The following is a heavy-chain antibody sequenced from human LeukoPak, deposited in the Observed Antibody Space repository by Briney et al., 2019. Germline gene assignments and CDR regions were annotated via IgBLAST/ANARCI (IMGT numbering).Heavy chain of an antibody. J-gene: IGHJ3*02. D-gene: IGHD3-22*01. CDR2: IYYSGST. Sequence: SETLSLTCTVSGGSISSYYWSWIRQPPGKGLEWIGYIYYSGSTNYNPSLKSRVTISVDTSKNQFSLKLSSVTAADTAVYYCARENRYYYDSSGYYVAFDIWGQGTMVTVSS. CDR1: GGSISSYY. CDR3: ARENRYYYDSSGYYVAFDI. V-gene: IGHV4-59*01.